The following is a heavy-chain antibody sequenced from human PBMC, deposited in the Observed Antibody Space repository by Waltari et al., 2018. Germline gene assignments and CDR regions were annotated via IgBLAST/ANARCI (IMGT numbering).Heavy chain of an antibody. CDR3: IAGRLIAAADY. V-gene: IGHV1-69*02. J-gene: IGHJ4*02. CDR2: IIPSLGIA. CDR1: GGTFSSYT. D-gene: IGHD6-13*01. Sequence: QVQLVQSGAEVKKPGSSVKVSCKASGGTFSSYTISWVRQAPGQGLEWMGRIIPSLGIANYAQKFQGRVTITADKSTSTAYMELSSLISEDTAVYYCIAGRLIAAADYWGQGTLVTVSS.